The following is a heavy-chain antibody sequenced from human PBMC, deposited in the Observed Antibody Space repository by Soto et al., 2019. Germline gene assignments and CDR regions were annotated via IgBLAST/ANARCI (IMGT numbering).Heavy chain of an antibody. Sequence: PGGSLRLSCAASGFTFSDYYMSWIRQAPGKGLEWVSYISSSGSTIYYADSVKGRFTISRDNAKNSLYLQMNSLRAEDTAVYYCARNKGYCSGGSCYSGYYYYMDVWGKGTTVTVSS. CDR1: GFTFSDYY. V-gene: IGHV3-11*01. J-gene: IGHJ6*03. D-gene: IGHD2-15*01. CDR3: ARNKGYCSGGSCYSGYYYYMDV. CDR2: ISSSGSTI.